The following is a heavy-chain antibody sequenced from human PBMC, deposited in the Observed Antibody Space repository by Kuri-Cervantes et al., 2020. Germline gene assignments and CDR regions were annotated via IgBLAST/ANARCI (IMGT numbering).Heavy chain of an antibody. Sequence: SETLSLTCAVSGYSISSGYYWGWIRQPPGKGLEWIGYIYYSGSTNYNPSLKSRVTISEDTSKNQFSLKLSSVTAADTAVYYCARASGSYLYYFDRWGQGTLVTVSS. J-gene: IGHJ4*02. CDR1: GYSISSGYY. D-gene: IGHD1-26*01. CDR2: IYYSGST. V-gene: IGHV4-38-2*01. CDR3: ARASGSYLYYFDR.